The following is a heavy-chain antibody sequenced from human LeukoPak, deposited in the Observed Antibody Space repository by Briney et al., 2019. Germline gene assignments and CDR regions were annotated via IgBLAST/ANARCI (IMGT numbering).Heavy chain of an antibody. CDR1: GFIFSNYW. J-gene: IGHJ4*02. D-gene: IGHD3-10*01. CDR3: ARDPGLLWFGELFAPASE. Sequence: PGGSLRLSCAASGFIFSNYWMGWVRQAPGKRPEWVANMNKDGSEKYYADSVKGRFTISRDNAGNSVYLQMNSLRVEDTAVYYCARDPGLLWFGELFAPASEWGQGTLVTVSS. CDR2: MNKDGSEK. V-gene: IGHV3-7*01.